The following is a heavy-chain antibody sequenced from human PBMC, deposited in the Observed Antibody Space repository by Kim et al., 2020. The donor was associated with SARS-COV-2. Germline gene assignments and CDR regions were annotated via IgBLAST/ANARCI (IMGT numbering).Heavy chain of an antibody. CDR2: ISYDGSNK. D-gene: IGHD2-21*02. Sequence: GGSLRLSCAASGFTFSSYAMHWVRQAPGKGLEWVAVISYDGSNKYYADSVKGRFTISRDNSKNTLYLQMNSLRAEDTAVYYCARDRMVTMLPGYYYGMDVWGQGTTVTVSS. CDR3: ARDRMVTMLPGYYYGMDV. J-gene: IGHJ6*02. CDR1: GFTFSSYA. V-gene: IGHV3-30*04.